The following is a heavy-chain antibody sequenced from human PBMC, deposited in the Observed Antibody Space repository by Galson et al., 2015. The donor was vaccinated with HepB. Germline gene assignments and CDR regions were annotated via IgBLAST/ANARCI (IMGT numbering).Heavy chain of an antibody. CDR2: ISYDGNKQ. Sequence: SLRLSCAASGFSFRSYGMHWVRQAPGNGLKWVALISYDGNKQYYADSVKGRFTIPRDNSKNTVYLQMNSLRPEDTALFYCARAPSPFCTGDTCYVHWGHGTLVTVSS. D-gene: IGHD2-8*02. J-gene: IGHJ4*01. CDR3: ARAPSPFCTGDTCYVH. V-gene: IGHV3-30*03. CDR1: GFSFRSYG.